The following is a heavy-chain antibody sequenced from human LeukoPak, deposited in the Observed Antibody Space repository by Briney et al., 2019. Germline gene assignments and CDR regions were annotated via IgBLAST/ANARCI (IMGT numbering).Heavy chain of an antibody. CDR2: ISYDGSNK. Sequence: GRSLRLSCAASGFTFSSYAMHWVRQAPGKGLEWVAVISYDGSNKYYADYVKGRFTISRDNSKNTLYLQMNSLRAEDTAVYYCARGRGYSGYDEGLDYWGQGTLVTVSS. CDR3: ARGRGYSGYDEGLDY. V-gene: IGHV3-30-3*01. D-gene: IGHD5-12*01. J-gene: IGHJ4*02. CDR1: GFTFSSYA.